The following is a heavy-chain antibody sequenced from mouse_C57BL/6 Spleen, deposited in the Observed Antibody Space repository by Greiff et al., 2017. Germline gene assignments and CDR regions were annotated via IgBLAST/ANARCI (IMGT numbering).Heavy chain of an antibody. CDR3: ARGYYDYDEVSYFDY. Sequence: VQLQQSGAELVKPGASVKISCKASGYAFSSYWMNWVKQRPGKGLEWIGQIYPGDGDTNYNGKFKGKATLTADKSSSTAYMQLSSLTSEDSAVYFCARGYYDYDEVSYFDYWGQGTTLTVSS. CDR1: GYAFSSYW. CDR2: IYPGDGDT. D-gene: IGHD2-4*01. V-gene: IGHV1-80*01. J-gene: IGHJ2*01.